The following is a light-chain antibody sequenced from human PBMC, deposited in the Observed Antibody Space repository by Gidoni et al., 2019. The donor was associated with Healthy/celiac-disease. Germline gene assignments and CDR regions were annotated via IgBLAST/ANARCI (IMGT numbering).Light chain of an antibody. V-gene: IGLV6-57*02. J-gene: IGLJ2*01. CDR3: QSYDSSIVV. Sequence: NFMLTPPHSVSDSPGKTVTISCTGSSGSSASNYVQWYQQRPGSAPTTVIYEDNQRPSGVPDRFSGSIDSSSNSASLTISGLKTEDEADYYCQSYDSSIVVFGGGTKLTVL. CDR2: EDN. CDR1: SGSSASNY.